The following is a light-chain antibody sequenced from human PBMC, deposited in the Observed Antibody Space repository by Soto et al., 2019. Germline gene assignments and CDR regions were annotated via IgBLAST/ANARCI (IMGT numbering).Light chain of an antibody. J-gene: IGKJ2*01. CDR3: LQHNDYPPT. CDR2: AAS. Sequence: DIQMTQSPSSLSVSVGDRVTITCRASQGIRNDLAWYQQKPGKAPKRLIYAASSLQSGVPSRFSGSGSGTEFTLTINSLQPEDFASYFCLQHNDYPPTFGQGTKVDIK. V-gene: IGKV1-17*01. CDR1: QGIRND.